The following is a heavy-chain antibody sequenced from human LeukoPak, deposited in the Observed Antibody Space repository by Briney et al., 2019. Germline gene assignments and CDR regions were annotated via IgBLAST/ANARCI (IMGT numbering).Heavy chain of an antibody. Sequence: GRSLRLSCAASGFTFSSYAMHWVRQAPGKGLEWVAVISYDGSNKYYADSVKGRFTISRDNSKNTLYLQMNSLRAEDTAVYYCARFAAGGSYYYYMDVWGKGTTVTVSS. CDR1: GFTFSSYA. CDR2: ISYDGSNK. CDR3: ARFAAGGSYYYYMDV. V-gene: IGHV3-30-3*01. D-gene: IGHD6-25*01. J-gene: IGHJ6*03.